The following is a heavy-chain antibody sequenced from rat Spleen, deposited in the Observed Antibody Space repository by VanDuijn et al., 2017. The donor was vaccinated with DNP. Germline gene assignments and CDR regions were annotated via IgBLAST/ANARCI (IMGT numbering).Heavy chain of an antibody. CDR3: ARWTRYFDY. J-gene: IGHJ2*01. V-gene: IGHV3-1*01. CDR2: ISYSGST. D-gene: IGHD1-7*01. CDR1: GYSITSNY. Sequence: VQLQESGSGLVKPSQSLSLTCSVIGYSITSNYWGWIRKFPGNKMEYIGHISYSGSTNYNPSLKSRISITRDTSRNHFFLHLNSVTTEDTATYYCARWTRYFDYWGQGVMVTVSS.